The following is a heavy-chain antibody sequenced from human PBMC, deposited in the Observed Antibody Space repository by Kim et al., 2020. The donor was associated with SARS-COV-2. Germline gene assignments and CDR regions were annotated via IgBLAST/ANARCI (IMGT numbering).Heavy chain of an antibody. Sequence: GGSLRLSCAASGFTFSSYGMHWVRQAPGKGLEWVAVISYDGSNKYYADSVKGRFTISRDNSKNTLYLQMNSLRAEDTAVYYCAKDLHPATVTPPVCMDV. V-gene: IGHV3-30*18. J-gene: IGHJ6*01. CDR1: GFTFSSYG. CDR3: AKDLHPATVTPPVCMDV. D-gene: IGHD4-4*01. CDR2: ISYDGSNK.